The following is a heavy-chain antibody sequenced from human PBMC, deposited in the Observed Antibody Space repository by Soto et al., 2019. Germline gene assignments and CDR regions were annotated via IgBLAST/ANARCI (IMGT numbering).Heavy chain of an antibody. Sequence: SETLSLTCTVSGGSISSYYWSWIRQPPGKGLEWIGYIYYSGSTNYNPSLKSRVTISVDTSQNQFSLKLNSVTAADTAVYFCARVPSPFDFYYAMDVWGQGTTVTVSS. CDR2: IYYSGST. V-gene: IGHV4-59*08. CDR3: ARVPSPFDFYYAMDV. CDR1: GGSISSYY. D-gene: IGHD3-16*01. J-gene: IGHJ6*02.